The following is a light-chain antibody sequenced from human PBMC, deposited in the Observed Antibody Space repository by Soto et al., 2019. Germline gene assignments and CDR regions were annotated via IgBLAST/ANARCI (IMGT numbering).Light chain of an antibody. V-gene: IGKV3-15*01. J-gene: IGKJ1*01. Sequence: EIVMTQSPATLSVSPGERATLSCRASQSVSSNLAWYQQKPGQAPRLLIYGASTRATGIPARFSGSGSGTEFTPTISSPQSEDFAVYYCQQYNNWPGTFGQGTKVEIK. CDR2: GAS. CDR3: QQYNNWPGT. CDR1: QSVSSN.